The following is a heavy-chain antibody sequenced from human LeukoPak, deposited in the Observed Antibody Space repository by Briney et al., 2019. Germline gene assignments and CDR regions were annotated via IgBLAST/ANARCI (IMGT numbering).Heavy chain of an antibody. Sequence: GGSLRLSCAASGFTFDNYCMHWVRQAPGKSLEWVSLINWDGGSTYYADSVKGRFTISRDNSNNSLYLQMNSLRAEDTALYYCAKGSVAQDYYFYYINVWGKGTTVTVSS. CDR2: INWDGGST. CDR1: GFTFDNYC. D-gene: IGHD5-12*01. J-gene: IGHJ6*03. V-gene: IGHV3-43*01. CDR3: AKGSVAQDYYFYYINV.